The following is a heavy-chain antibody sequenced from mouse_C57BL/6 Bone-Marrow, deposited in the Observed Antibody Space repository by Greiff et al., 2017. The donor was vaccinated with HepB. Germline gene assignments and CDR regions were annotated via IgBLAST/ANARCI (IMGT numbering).Heavy chain of an antibody. Sequence: EVKLVESGGGLVQPGGSLKLSCAASGFTFSDYYMYWVRQTPEKRLEWVAYISNGGGSTYYPDTVKGRFTISRDNAKNTLYLQMSRLKSEDTAMYYCARPRASESYAMDYWGQGTSVTVSS. D-gene: IGHD3-1*01. CDR2: ISNGGGST. J-gene: IGHJ4*01. V-gene: IGHV5-12*01. CDR1: GFTFSDYY. CDR3: ARPRASESYAMDY.